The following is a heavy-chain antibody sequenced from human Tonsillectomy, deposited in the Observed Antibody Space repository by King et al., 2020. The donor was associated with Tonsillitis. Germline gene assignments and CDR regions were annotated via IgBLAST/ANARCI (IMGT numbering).Heavy chain of an antibody. CDR1: WFSLSTSGVG. D-gene: IGHD3-22*01. Sequence: TLKESGPTLVKPTQTLTLTCTFSWFSLSTSGVGVGWIRQPPGKALEWLALSYWNDVKRYSPSLKNRLTITKDTSKNQVVLTMTNMDPVDTATYYCAHRLRSKDYDRGAFDIWGQGTMVTVSS. CDR3: AHRLRSKDYDRGAFDI. CDR2: SYWNDVK. V-gene: IGHV2-5*01. J-gene: IGHJ3*02.